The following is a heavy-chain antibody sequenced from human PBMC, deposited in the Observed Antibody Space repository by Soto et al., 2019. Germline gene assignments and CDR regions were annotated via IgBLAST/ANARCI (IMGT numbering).Heavy chain of an antibody. CDR1: GYTFTGHY. Sequence: ASVKVSCKASGYTFTGHYIHWVRQAPEQGPEWMGEIGPESGATRYARKFQGRVTMTRDMSITTVYMELNNLSPDDTAVFYCGRGRSGQIVVFYWGQGTPVTVSS. CDR3: GRGRSGQIVVFY. J-gene: IGHJ4*02. CDR2: IGPESGAT. V-gene: IGHV1-2*02. D-gene: IGHD5-12*01.